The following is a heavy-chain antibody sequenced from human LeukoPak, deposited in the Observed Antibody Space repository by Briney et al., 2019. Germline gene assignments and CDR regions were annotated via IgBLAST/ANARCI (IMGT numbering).Heavy chain of an antibody. V-gene: IGHV3-74*01. CDR2: XGIXXXXX. J-gene: IGHJ4*02. CDR3: ARGFPFDY. Sequence: GGSLRLSCAASGFTFSNYWMXXXXXAXXXXLXWXSXXGIXXXXXXXXXXVKXXXXXXRXXVKNTLFLQMNSLRAEDTAVYYCARGFPFDYWGQGTLVTVSS. CDR1: GFTFSNYW.